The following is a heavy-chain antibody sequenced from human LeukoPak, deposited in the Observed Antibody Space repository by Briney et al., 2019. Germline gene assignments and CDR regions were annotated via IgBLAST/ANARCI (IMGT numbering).Heavy chain of an antibody. CDR2: IKQDGSEK. D-gene: IGHD5-18*01. V-gene: IGHV3-7*01. Sequence: GGSLRLSCAASGFTFISYWMSWVRQAPGKGLEWVANIKQDGSEKYYVDSVEGRFTISRDNAKNSLYLQMNSLRAEDTAVYYCAREGGGYSPYPDYWGQGTLVTVSS. J-gene: IGHJ4*02. CDR3: AREGGGYSPYPDY. CDR1: GFTFISYW.